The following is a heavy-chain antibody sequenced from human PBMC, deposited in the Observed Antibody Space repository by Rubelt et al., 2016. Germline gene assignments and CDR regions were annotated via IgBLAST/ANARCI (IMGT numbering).Heavy chain of an antibody. D-gene: IGHD6-13*01. CDR1: GFTFSSYG. Sequence: QVQLVESGGGVVQPGRSLRLSCSASGFTFSSYGLHWVRQAPGKGLEWVAVISYDGSNKHYADSVTGRFTISRKKAKKPLYLEMNSLRVEDTAVYYCTGDTFGSRDYWGHGTLVTVSS. CDR3: TGDTFGSRDY. V-gene: IGHV3-30*19. J-gene: IGHJ4*01. CDR2: ISYDGSNK.